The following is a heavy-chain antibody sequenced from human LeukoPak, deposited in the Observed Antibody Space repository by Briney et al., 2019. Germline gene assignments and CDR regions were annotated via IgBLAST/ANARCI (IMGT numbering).Heavy chain of an antibody. D-gene: IGHD6-13*01. CDR2: ISGNSGST. V-gene: IGHV3-23*01. Sequence: GGSLRLSCAASGFTFSNFAMSWVRQAPGKGLEWVSVISGNSGSTYYADSVKGRFTISRDNSKNTLYVQMNGLRAEDTAVYYCAKGPCIAAAGCYFDYWGQGTLVTVSS. CDR1: GFTFSNFA. J-gene: IGHJ4*02. CDR3: AKGPCIAAAGCYFDY.